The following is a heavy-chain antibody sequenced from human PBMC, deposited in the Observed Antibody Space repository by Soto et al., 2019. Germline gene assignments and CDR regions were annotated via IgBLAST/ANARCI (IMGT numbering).Heavy chain of an antibody. D-gene: IGHD6-13*01. V-gene: IGHV4-59*01. Sequence: SETLSLTCSVSGGSMDNYYWSWIRQAPGKALEWIGYVYHNGRTSYNPSLESRVSISVDRSKNQFSLNLSSVTAADTAMYYCAREDRISAPGRIWFHPWGQGTLVTVSS. CDR3: AREDRISAPGRIWFHP. J-gene: IGHJ5*02. CDR1: GGSMDNYY. CDR2: VYHNGRT.